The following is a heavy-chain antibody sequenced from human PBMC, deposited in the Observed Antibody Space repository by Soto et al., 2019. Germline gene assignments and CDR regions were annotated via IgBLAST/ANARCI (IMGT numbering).Heavy chain of an antibody. CDR2: ISWNSGSI. J-gene: IGHJ6*02. CDR1: GFTFDDYA. CDR3: AKGISSWYYYYVMDV. V-gene: IGHV3-9*01. D-gene: IGHD6-13*01. Sequence: EVQLVESGGGLVQPGRSLRLSCAASGFTFDDYAMHWVRQAPGKGLEWVSGISWNSGSIGYADSVKGRFTISRDNAKNSLYLQMNSLRAQDTALYYCAKGISSWYYYYVMDVWGQGTTVTVSS.